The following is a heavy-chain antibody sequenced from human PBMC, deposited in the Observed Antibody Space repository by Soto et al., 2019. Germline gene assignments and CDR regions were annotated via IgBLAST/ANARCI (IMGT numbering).Heavy chain of an antibody. CDR1: GFTVSSNY. J-gene: IGHJ6*02. D-gene: IGHD1-26*01. V-gene: IGHV3-53*01. CDR3: ARDSGSYYYYGMDV. Sequence: VGSLRLSCAASGFTVSSNYMSWVRQAPGKGLEWVSVIYSGGSTYYADSVKGRFTISRDNSKNTLYLQMNSLRAEDTAVYYCARDSGSYYYYGMDVWGQGTTVTVSS. CDR2: IYSGGST.